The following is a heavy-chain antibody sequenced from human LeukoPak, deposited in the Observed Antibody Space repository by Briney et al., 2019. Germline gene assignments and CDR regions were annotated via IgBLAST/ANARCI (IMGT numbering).Heavy chain of an antibody. Sequence: PGGSLRLSCAASGFTFSTFGMHWVRQAPGRGLEWVAVIWHDGSHENYAHSVKGRFTISRDNSKSTLYLQLNSLRDEDTAVYYCARDGGSGSSSVCYDFWGEGTLVTVSS. CDR2: IWHDGSHE. V-gene: IGHV3-33*01. J-gene: IGHJ4*02. D-gene: IGHD3-10*01. CDR3: ARDGGSGSSSVCYDF. CDR1: GFTFSTFG.